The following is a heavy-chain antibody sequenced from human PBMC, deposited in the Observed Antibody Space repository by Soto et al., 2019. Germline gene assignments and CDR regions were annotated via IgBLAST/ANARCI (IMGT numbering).Heavy chain of an antibody. D-gene: IGHD3-9*01. CDR1: GFTFSNAW. V-gene: IGHV3-15*07. CDR2: IKSKTDGGTT. Sequence: EVQLVESGGGLVKPGGSLRLSCAASGFTFSNAWMNWVRQAPGKGLEWVGRIKSKTDGGTTDYAAPVKGRFTISRDDSKNPVYRQMNSLKTDDKAVYYGTGRYFDWLADDYWGQGTLVTVSS. CDR3: TGRYFDWLADDY. J-gene: IGHJ4*02.